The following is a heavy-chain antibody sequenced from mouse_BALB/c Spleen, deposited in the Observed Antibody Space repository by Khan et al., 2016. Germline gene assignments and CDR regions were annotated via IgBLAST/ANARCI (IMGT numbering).Heavy chain of an antibody. D-gene: IGHD2-12*01. CDR3: ITSVCYCWYIAV. CDR1: GFTISGIW. CDR2: INSHGSDI. J-gene: IGHJ1*01. Sequence: EVQLQETGGGLVQPGGSRGLSCEGSGFTISGIWMRWVRQTPGQTLEWIGNINSHGSDINYAPSLQDRFTILRDTAKNTLYLQMSNVRSEDTATXSCITSVCYCWYIAVWCGGATTIVVS. V-gene: IGHV11-2*02.